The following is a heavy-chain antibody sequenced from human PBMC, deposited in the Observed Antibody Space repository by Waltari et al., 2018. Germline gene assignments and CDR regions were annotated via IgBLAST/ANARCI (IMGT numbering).Heavy chain of an antibody. Sequence: QLVESGGGVVQPGRYLRLSWAAPGLTFGRHILHWVRQAPGKGLEWVAATSFDESKYYADSVKGRFTIAGDNSQHTVSLQMDSLRPEDTAVYYCAREGGTSGYSGYFDDWGQGTLVTVSS. CDR2: TSFDESK. V-gene: IGHV3-30*01. D-gene: IGHD2-2*01. J-gene: IGHJ4*02. CDR3: AREGGTSGYSGYFDD. CDR1: GLTFGRHI.